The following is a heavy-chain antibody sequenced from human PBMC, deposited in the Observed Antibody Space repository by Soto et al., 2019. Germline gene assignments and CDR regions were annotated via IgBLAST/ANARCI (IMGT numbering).Heavy chain of an antibody. Sequence: GGSLRLSCAASGFTFSSYSMNWVRQAPGKGLEWVSSISSSSSYIYYADSVKGRFTISRDNAKNSLYLQMNSLRAEYTAVYYCARDGCGSTSCSQGGMDVWGQETTVTVSS. CDR2: ISSSSSYI. V-gene: IGHV3-21*01. D-gene: IGHD2-2*01. CDR1: GFTFSSYS. CDR3: ARDGCGSTSCSQGGMDV. J-gene: IGHJ6*02.